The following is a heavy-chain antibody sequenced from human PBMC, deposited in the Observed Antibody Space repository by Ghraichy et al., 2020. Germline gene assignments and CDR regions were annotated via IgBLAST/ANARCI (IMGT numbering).Heavy chain of an antibody. J-gene: IGHJ3*02. CDR3: ARALVRGVIIRNAFDI. V-gene: IGHV3-66*01. CDR1: GFTVSSNY. CDR2: IYSGGST. Sequence: LSLTCAASGFTVSSNYMSWVRQAPGKGLEWVSVIYSGGSTYYADSVKGRFTISRDNSKNTLYLQMNSLRAEDTAVYYCARALVRGVIIRNAFDIWGQGTMVTVSS. D-gene: IGHD3-10*01.